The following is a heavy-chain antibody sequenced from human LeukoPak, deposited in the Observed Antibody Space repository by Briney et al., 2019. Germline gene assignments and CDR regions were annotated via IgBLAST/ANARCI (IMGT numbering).Heavy chain of an antibody. CDR3: VKSVDEYQLLSYFDS. CDR2: ISGSGGST. D-gene: IGHD2-2*01. Sequence: GGSLRLSCAASGFTFSSYAMSWVRQAPGKGLEWVSAISGSGGSTYYADSVKGRFTISRDNSKNTLYLQMNSLRAEDTAVYFCVKSVDEYQLLSYFDSWGQGTLVTVSS. V-gene: IGHV3-23*01. J-gene: IGHJ4*02. CDR1: GFTFSSYA.